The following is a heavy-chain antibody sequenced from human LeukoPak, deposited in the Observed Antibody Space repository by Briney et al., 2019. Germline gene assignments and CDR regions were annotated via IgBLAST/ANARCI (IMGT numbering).Heavy chain of an antibody. CDR2: IIPIFGTA. V-gene: IGHV1-69*13. D-gene: IGHD5-24*01. CDR3: ARGGSAVMATITEAIRGHMDV. Sequence: SVKVSCKASGGTFSSYAISWVRQAPGQGLEWMGGIIPIFGTANYAQKFQGRVTITADESTSTAYMELSSLRSEDTAVYYCARGGSAVMATITEAIRGHMDVWGKGTTVTVSS. J-gene: IGHJ6*03. CDR1: GGTFSSYA.